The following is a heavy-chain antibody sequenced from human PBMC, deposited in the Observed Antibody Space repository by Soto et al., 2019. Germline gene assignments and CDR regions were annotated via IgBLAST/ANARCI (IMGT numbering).Heavy chain of an antibody. CDR2: INAANGDT. J-gene: IGHJ5*02. D-gene: IGHD6-13*01. V-gene: IGHV1-3*01. CDR3: VRRHVSATGIDWFDP. CDR1: GYTFTSYG. Sequence: ASVKVSCKASGYTFTSYGIHWVRQAPGQRLEWMGWINAANGDTKYSPKFQSRVTITRDTSASTAYMELSSLRSEDTAVYYCVRRHVSATGIDWFDPWGQGTLVTVS.